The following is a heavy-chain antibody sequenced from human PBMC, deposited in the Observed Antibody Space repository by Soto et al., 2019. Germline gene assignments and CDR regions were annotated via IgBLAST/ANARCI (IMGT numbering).Heavy chain of an antibody. CDR3: AREWIQLWFDY. Sequence: WIWLRQHPGKGLEWIGNIYDSGTTYYNPSLKSRVTISLDTSKNQFSLKLSSVTAADTAVYYCAREWIQLWFDYWGQGTLVTVSS. V-gene: IGHV4-31*02. CDR2: IYDSGTT. D-gene: IGHD5-18*01. J-gene: IGHJ4*02.